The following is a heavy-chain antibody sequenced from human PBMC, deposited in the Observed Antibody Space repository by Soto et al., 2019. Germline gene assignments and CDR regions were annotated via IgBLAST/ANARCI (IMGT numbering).Heavy chain of an antibody. CDR2: LFPGDSDT. CDR3: ARLPNLYSPYFDF. Sequence: EVQLVQSGIEVKKPGESLRISCQTSGYSFSNYWIGWVRQMPGKGLEWMGILFPGDSDTKYSPSFQGHVTISVDKSITTAYLFFTSLKASDTAIYFCARLPNLYSPYFDFWGQGTLVTVSS. J-gene: IGHJ4*02. D-gene: IGHD1-26*01. V-gene: IGHV5-51*01. CDR1: GYSFSNYW.